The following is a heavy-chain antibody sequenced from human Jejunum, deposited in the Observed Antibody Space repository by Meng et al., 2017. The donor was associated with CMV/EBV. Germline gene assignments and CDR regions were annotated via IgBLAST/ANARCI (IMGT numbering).Heavy chain of an antibody. J-gene: IGHJ5*02. CDR1: AGSISGYY. V-gene: IGHV4-4*07. CDR2: IYTSGST. D-gene: IGHD1-26*01. Sequence: QVRLPGAGPGLLKSSGTLFPTFFVSAGSISGYYRRWIRQPAGKGLGWIGRIYTSGSTHYNPSLKSRLTMSVDLSNNQISLKLRSVTAADTAVYYCARESGSYYWFDPWGQGTLVTVSS. CDR3: ARESGSYYWFDP.